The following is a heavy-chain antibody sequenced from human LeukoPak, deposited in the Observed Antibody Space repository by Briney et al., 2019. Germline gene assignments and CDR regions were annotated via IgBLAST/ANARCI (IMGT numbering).Heavy chain of an antibody. CDR3: ARGPGLLCSGGGCYRGGSFDY. V-gene: IGHV1-58*02. D-gene: IGHD2-15*01. Sequence: SVKVSCKASGFTFTSSAMQWVRQARGQRLEWIGWIVVGSGNTNYAQKFQERVTITRDMSTSTAYMELRSLRSEDTAVYYCARGPGLLCSGGGCYRGGSFDYWGQGTLVTVSS. CDR1: GFTFTSSA. CDR2: IVVGSGNT. J-gene: IGHJ4*02.